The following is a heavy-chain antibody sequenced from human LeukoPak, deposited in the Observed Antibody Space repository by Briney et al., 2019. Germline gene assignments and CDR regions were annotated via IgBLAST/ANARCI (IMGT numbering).Heavy chain of an antibody. D-gene: IGHD5-18*01. CDR1: GFTFSSYA. Sequence: PGGSLRLSCAASGFTFSSYAMSWVRQAPGKGLEWVSSISGTSSYIHYADSLKGRFTISRDNAKNSLYLQMSSLSAEDTAVYYCARSDISWSGYSYGFDSWGQGTLVTVSS. CDR3: ARSDISWSGYSYGFDS. CDR2: ISGTSSYI. J-gene: IGHJ4*02. V-gene: IGHV3-21*01.